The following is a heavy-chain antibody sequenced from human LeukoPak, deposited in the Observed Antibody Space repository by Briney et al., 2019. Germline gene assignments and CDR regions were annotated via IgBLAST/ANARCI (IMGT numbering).Heavy chain of an antibody. D-gene: IGHD2-2*02. Sequence: GGSLRLSCAASGFTFSHYSIDWVRQAPGKGLEWVSYISSSSSTIYYADSVKGRFTISRDNAKNSLYLQMNSLRAEDTAVYYCARDFCSSTSCYRGGYYYMDVWGKGTTVTVSS. CDR2: ISSSSSTI. J-gene: IGHJ6*03. V-gene: IGHV3-48*04. CDR1: GFTFSHYS. CDR3: ARDFCSSTSCYRGGYYYMDV.